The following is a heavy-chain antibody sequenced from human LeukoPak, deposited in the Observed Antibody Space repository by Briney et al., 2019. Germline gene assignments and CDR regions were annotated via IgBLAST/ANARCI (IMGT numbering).Heavy chain of an antibody. CDR3: ARMTGILTGYYPDAFDI. J-gene: IGHJ3*02. Sequence: SETLSLTCTVSGASISSHYWSWIRQPPGRGLEWIGYIHYSGITSYDPSLKSRVTISVDTSKNQFSLKLSSVTAADTAVYYCARMTGILTGYYPDAFDIWGQGTMVTVSS. V-gene: IGHV4-59*11. CDR1: GASISSHY. CDR2: IHYSGIT. D-gene: IGHD3-9*01.